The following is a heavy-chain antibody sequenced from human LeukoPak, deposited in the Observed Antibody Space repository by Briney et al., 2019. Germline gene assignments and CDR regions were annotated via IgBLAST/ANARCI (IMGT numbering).Heavy chain of an antibody. CDR1: GYTFTGYY. V-gene: IGHV1-2*02. CDR2: INPNSGGT. J-gene: IGHJ5*02. D-gene: IGHD6-13*01. CDR3: ARDGSRSSSWYMNWFDP. Sequence: ASVKVSCKASGYTFTGYYMHWLRQAPGQGLEWMGWINPNSGGTNYAQKFQGRVTMTRDTSISTAYMELSRLRSDDTAVYYCARDGSRSSSWYMNWFDPWGQGTLVTVSS.